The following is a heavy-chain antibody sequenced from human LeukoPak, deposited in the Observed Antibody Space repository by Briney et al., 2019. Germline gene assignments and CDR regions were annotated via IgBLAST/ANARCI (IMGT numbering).Heavy chain of an antibody. CDR2: IIPIFGTA. CDR3: ARGRIVVPAAMMGGGYYYYMDV. D-gene: IGHD2-2*01. J-gene: IGHJ6*03. CDR1: GGTFSSYA. Sequence: SVKVSCKASGGTFSSYAISWVRQAPGQGLEWMGGIIPIFGTANYAQKFQGRVTITADESTSTAYMELSSLRSEDTAVYYCARGRIVVPAAMMGGGYYYYMDVWGKGTTVTVSS. V-gene: IGHV1-69*13.